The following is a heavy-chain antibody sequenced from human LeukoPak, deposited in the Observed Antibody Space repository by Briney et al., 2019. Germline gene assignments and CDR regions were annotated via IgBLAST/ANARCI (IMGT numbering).Heavy chain of an antibody. V-gene: IGHV4-59*01. CDR2: IYYSGST. CDR3: ARGGSGSGSSTTPYYYYYGMDV. Sequence: SETLSLTCTVSGGSISSYYWSWIRQPPGKGLEWIGYIYYSGSTNYNPSLTSRVTISVDTSKNQFSLKLSSVTAADTAVYYCARGGSGSGSSTTPYYYYYGMDVWGQGTTVTVSS. J-gene: IGHJ6*02. CDR1: GGSISSYY. D-gene: IGHD1-26*01.